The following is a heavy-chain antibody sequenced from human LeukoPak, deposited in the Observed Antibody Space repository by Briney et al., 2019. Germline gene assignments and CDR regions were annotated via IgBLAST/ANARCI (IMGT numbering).Heavy chain of an antibody. V-gene: IGHV3-66*01. J-gene: IGHJ4*02. CDR2: IYTGGAT. CDR1: GFSINHYY. D-gene: IGHD2-21*02. CDR3: ARGQSYCGADCYSD. Sequence: GGSLRLSCAASGFSINHYYMTWIRQAPGKGLDWVSVIYTGGATNYGDSVKGRFTISRDNSKNTLYLQMNSLRADDTAIYYCARGQSYCGADCYSDWGQGTLVTVSS.